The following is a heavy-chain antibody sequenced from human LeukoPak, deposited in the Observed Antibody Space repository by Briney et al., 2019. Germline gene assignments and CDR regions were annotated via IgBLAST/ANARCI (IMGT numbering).Heavy chain of an antibody. J-gene: IGHJ4*02. V-gene: IGHV4-39*01. CDR3: ARHEAYYYDSSGYPSIGYFDY. Sequence: SETLSLTCTVSGGSISSSSYYWGWIRQPPGKGLEWIGSIYYSGSTYYNPSLKSRVTIPVDTSKNQFSLKLSSVTAADTAVYYCARHEAYYYDSSGYPSIGYFDYWGQGTLVTVSS. CDR1: GGSISSSSYY. CDR2: IYYSGST. D-gene: IGHD3-22*01.